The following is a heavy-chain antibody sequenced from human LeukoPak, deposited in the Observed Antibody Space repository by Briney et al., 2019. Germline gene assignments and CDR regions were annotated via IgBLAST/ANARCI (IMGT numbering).Heavy chain of an antibody. CDR2: IKQDGSEK. V-gene: IGHV3-7*01. CDR3: ARALLRYFGRSLGYFDY. Sequence: GGSLRLSCAASGYTFSSYWMSWVRQAPGKGLEWVANIKQDGSEKYYVDSVKGRFTISRDNAKNSLYLQMNSLRAEDTAVYYCARALLRYFGRSLGYFDYWGQGTLVTVSS. D-gene: IGHD3-9*01. J-gene: IGHJ4*02. CDR1: GYTFSSYW.